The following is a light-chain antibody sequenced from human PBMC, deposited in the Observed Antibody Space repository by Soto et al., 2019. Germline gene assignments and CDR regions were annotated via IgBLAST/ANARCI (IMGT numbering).Light chain of an antibody. Sequence: DIQMTQSPSTLPASVGDRVTITCRASQSISTWLAWYQQKPGKAPNLLIYKASYLASGVPSRFSGGGSGTEFPLTISSLQHDYFATYYGQKYSSYWTFGQGTKVEIK. J-gene: IGKJ1*01. CDR1: QSISTW. CDR3: QKYSSYWT. CDR2: KAS. V-gene: IGKV1-5*03.